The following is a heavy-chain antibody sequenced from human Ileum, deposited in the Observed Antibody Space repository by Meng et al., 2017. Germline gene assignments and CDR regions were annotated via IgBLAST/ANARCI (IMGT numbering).Heavy chain of an antibody. V-gene: IGHV4-59*07. CDR3: ARGGLPGALDS. J-gene: IGHJ4*02. CDR1: GASITSTY. Sequence: VPQQGAGPGLVKTSNTLSLICSVSGASITSTYWFRMRQPPGKGLEFIGEISNSGNTNYNPSLKSRVTISADTSNNQLSLRLNSVTAVDTALYYCARGGLPGALDSWGQGTLVTVSS. D-gene: IGHD2-2*01. CDR2: ISNSGNT.